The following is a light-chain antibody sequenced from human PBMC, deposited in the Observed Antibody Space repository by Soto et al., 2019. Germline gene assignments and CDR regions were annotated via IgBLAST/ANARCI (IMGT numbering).Light chain of an antibody. Sequence: EIVMTQSPATLSVSPGARATLSCRASPSVSSNLVWYQQKPGQAPRLLIYDASTRATGIPARFSGSGSGTEFTLTISSLQSEDFAVYYCQQYDTWPRTFGQGTKVEIK. J-gene: IGKJ1*01. CDR3: QQYDTWPRT. V-gene: IGKV3-15*01. CDR1: PSVSSN. CDR2: DAS.